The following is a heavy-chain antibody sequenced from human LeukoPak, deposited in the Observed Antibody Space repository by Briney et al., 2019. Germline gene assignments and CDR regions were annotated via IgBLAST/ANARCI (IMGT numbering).Heavy chain of an antibody. CDR3: AKAPNSSSWLLDY. CDR1: GITLSNYG. J-gene: IGHJ4*02. CDR2: ISDSGGST. D-gene: IGHD6-13*01. V-gene: IGHV3-23*01. Sequence: PGGSLRLSCAVSGITLSNYGMSWVRQAPGKGLEWVAGISDSGGSTKYADSVKGRFTISRDNSKNTLYLQMSSLRAEDTAVYYCAKAPNSSSWLLDYWGQGTLVTVSS.